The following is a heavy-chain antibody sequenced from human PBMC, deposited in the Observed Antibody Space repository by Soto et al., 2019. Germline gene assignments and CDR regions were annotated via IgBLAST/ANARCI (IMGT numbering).Heavy chain of an antibody. CDR3: ARDDVLCDGGRCYGVPLDG. J-gene: IGHJ6*03. Sequence: EVQLVESGGGLVQPGGSLRLSCAASGFTVSSKYMSWVRQAPGKGLEWVSLIQSGGPTYYADSVNGRFTISTDTSKNTVNLQMDSLGAEDTAVYYWARDDVLCDGGRCYGVPLDGWRKGNRVNVPS. CDR1: GFTVSSKY. V-gene: IGHV3-66*01. D-gene: IGHD2-15*01. CDR2: IQSGGPT.